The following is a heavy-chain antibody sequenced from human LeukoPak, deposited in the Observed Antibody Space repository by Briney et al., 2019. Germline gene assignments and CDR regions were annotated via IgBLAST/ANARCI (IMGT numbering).Heavy chain of an antibody. J-gene: IGHJ4*02. D-gene: IGHD6-19*01. CDR3: ARAHSSGRIIDY. CDR2: IYYIGST. Sequence: SETLSLTCTVSGGSISSYYWSWIRQPPGKELEWIGYIYYIGSTNYNLSLKSRVTISVDPSKNQFSLKLSSVTAADTAVYYCARAHSSGRIIDYWGQGTLVTVSS. V-gene: IGHV4-59*01. CDR1: GGSISSYY.